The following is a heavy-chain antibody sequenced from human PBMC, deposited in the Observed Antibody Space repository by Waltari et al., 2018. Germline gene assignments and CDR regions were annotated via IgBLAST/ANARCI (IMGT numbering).Heavy chain of an antibody. Sequence: VQLHESGPGLLKPSETLSLTCDVAGGSARFDTWSWLRQSPHKGLEWIGYIYQGGGTNYNLSLKSRVTISQDLSRNQISLKLTSVTAADTGTYYCARRFGSDYLDPWGQGALVTVSS. D-gene: IGHD3-10*01. J-gene: IGHJ5*02. CDR1: GGSARFDT. V-gene: IGHV4-59*08. CDR3: ARRFGSDYLDP. CDR2: IYQGGGT.